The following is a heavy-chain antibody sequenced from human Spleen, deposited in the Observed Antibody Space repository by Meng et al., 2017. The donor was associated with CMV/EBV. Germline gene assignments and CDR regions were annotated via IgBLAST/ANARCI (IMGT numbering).Heavy chain of an antibody. J-gene: IGHJ5*02. D-gene: IGHD2-8*02. Sequence: CKASGGTFSSYAISWVRQAPGQGLEWMGGIIPILGIANYAQKFQGRVTITADKSTSTAYMELSSLRSEDTAVYYCAREPSDTGWVDPWGQGTLVTVSS. CDR3: AREPSDTGWVDP. CDR2: IIPILGIA. CDR1: GGTFSSYA. V-gene: IGHV1-69*10.